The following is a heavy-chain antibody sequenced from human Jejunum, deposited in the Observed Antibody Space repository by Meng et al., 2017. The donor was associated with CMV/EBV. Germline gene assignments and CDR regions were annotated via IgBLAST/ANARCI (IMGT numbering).Heavy chain of an antibody. D-gene: IGHD2-15*01. J-gene: IGHJ4*02. CDR3: AKAGCSGGNCYRPPDY. CDR1: GFIFSTYA. V-gene: IGHV3-23*01. CDR2: ISGSGGST. Sequence: EVQLLEXXGGLVQPGXSLRFAXEVSGFIFSTYAMSWVRQVPGKGLEWVSTISGSGGSTYYADSVKGRFSISRDNSRNTLYLQMNSLRAEDTAVYYCAKAGCSGGNCYRPPDYWGQGTLVTVSS.